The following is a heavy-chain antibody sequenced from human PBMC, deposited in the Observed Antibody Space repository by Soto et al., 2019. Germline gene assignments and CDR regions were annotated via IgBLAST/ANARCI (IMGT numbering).Heavy chain of an antibody. CDR2: INSGSDTI. Sequence: EVQLVESGGGLVQPGGSLRLSCAASGFTLSAYSMNWVRQAPGKGLEWISFINSGSDTIYYGDSVKGRFTISRDNAKNARYLQMNSLRDDDTAVYYCARPHLDGPTYYGLAVWGKGTTVTVSS. CDR1: GFTLSAYS. J-gene: IGHJ6*04. V-gene: IGHV3-48*02. D-gene: IGHD3-16*01. CDR3: ARPHLDGPTYYGLAV.